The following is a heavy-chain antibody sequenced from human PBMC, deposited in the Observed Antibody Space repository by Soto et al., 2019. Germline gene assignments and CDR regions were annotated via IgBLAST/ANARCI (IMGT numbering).Heavy chain of an antibody. V-gene: IGHV1-2*02. J-gene: IGHJ4*02. CDR2: INPNNGAT. CDR1: GYIFTGNY. Sequence: ASVKVSCKASGYIFTGNYMHWVRQAPGQGLEYMGWINPNNGATNYAQNFQGRVTMTWDTSISTAYMEVRRLRSDDTAVYYCAPHSPDSSAYLDHCGQGTPVPVXS. D-gene: IGHD3-22*01. CDR3: APHSPDSSAYLDH.